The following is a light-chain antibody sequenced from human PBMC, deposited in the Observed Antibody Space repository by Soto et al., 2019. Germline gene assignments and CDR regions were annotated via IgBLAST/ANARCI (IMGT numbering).Light chain of an antibody. V-gene: IGLV2-8*01. J-gene: IGLJ3*02. CDR3: RARAASGV. CDR1: SSDVGTYNY. CDR2: EVT. Sequence: QSALTQPPSASGSPGQSVTISCTGTSSDVGTYNYVSWYQHHPGKAPKLIIYEVTNRPSGVPDRFSGSKSGNTASLTVSGLQAEDDSNYYCRARAASGVFGGGTKLTVL.